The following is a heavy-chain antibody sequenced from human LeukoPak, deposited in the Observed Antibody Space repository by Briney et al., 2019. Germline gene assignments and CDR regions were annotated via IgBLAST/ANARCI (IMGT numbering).Heavy chain of an antibody. Sequence: SETPSLTCTVSGASISTSAYYWGWLRQPPGTGLDWIGNIYYSGSTYYNPSLKSRVTISVDSPKNQFSLRLSSVTTADTAVYYCAKSDGYGLIDYWGQGTLVTVSS. CDR2: IYYSGST. J-gene: IGHJ4*02. CDR3: AKSDGYGLIDY. CDR1: GASISTSAYY. D-gene: IGHD5-24*01. V-gene: IGHV4-39*05.